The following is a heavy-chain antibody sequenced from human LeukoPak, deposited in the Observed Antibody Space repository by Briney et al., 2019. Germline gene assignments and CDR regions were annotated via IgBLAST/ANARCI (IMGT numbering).Heavy chain of an antibody. CDR2: IYYSGST. J-gene: IGHJ3*02. V-gene: IGHV4-39*07. CDR1: GGSISSSSYY. D-gene: IGHD3-22*01. CDR3: ATTYYYDSSGYRQKPHAFDI. Sequence: PSETLSLTCTVSGGSISSSSYYWGWIRQPPGKGLEWIGSIYYSGSTYYNPSLKSRVTISVDTSKNQFSLKLSSVTAADTAVYYCATTYYYDSSGYRQKPHAFDIWGQGTMVTVSS.